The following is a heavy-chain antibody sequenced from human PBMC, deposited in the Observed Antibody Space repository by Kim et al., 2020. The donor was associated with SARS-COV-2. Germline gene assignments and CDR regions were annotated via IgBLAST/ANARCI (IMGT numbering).Heavy chain of an antibody. CDR2: INPNSGGT. J-gene: IGHJ3*02. CDR3: ARFDRGRHDAFDI. D-gene: IGHD3-22*01. CDR1: GYTFTGYY. V-gene: IGHV1-2*02. Sequence: ASVKVSCKASGYTFTGYYMHWVRQAPGQGLEWMGWINPNSGGTNYAQKFQGRVTMTRDTSISTAYMELSSLRSDDTAVYYCARFDRGRHDAFDIWGQGTMVTVSS.